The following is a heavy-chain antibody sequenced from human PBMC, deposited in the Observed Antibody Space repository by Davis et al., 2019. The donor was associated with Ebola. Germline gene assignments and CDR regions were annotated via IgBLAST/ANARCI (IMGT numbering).Heavy chain of an antibody. Sequence: SVKVSCKASGGTFSSYAISWVRQAPGQGLEWMGGIIPIFGTANYAQKFQGRVTITADKSTSTAYMELSSLRSEDTAVYYCARWLGYYDSSGTTGYYGMDVWGQGTTVTVSS. CDR2: IIPIFGTA. CDR1: GGTFSSYA. J-gene: IGHJ6*02. CDR3: ARWLGYYDSSGTTGYYGMDV. V-gene: IGHV1-69*06. D-gene: IGHD3-22*01.